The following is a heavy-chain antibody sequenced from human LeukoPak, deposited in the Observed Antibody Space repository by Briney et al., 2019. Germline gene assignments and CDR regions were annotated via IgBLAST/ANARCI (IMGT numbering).Heavy chain of an antibody. J-gene: IGHJ4*02. CDR3: ARLHDLDY. D-gene: IGHD5-24*01. Sequence: SETPSLTCTLSGDSIISTIYRWGWIRQPPGKGLEWMGSIHYSGNTYYNPSLKSRVTMSVDTSKNQFSLKVRSVTATDTAVYYCARLHDLDYWGQGILVAVFS. CDR1: GDSIISTIYR. CDR2: IHYSGNT. V-gene: IGHV4-39*01.